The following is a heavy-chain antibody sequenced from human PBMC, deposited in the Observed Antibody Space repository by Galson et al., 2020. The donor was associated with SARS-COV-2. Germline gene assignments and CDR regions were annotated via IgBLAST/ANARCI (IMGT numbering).Heavy chain of an antibody. V-gene: IGHV4-59*01. J-gene: IGHJ4*02. CDR2: IYHSGSN. D-gene: IGHD3-22*01. CDR3: ALGDDSNGYYLYYCDF. Sequence: ASETLSLTCTVSGGSISGSYWTWIRQPPGKGLDWIGSIYHSGSNIYHPSLKSRVTISLDKSKNQFSLKLTSVTAADTALYYCALGDDSNGYYLYYCDFWGQGILVTVSS. CDR1: GGSISGSY.